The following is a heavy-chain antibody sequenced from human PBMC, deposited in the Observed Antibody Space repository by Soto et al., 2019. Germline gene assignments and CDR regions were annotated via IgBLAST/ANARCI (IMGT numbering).Heavy chain of an antibody. V-gene: IGHV4-59*08. J-gene: IGHJ5*01. D-gene: IGHD3-22*01. CDR2: RYYPXHP. Sequence: XXTLSLTCTVSCGSITSYYWSWIRQPPGKGMAWIGXRYYPXHPNYQQSPKXXVTIPVDSXXNQISLNLNSVRDADKDVYYCARLGGFYQSLDSWGQGTLVTVSS. CDR3: ARLGGFYQSLDS. CDR1: CGSITSYY.